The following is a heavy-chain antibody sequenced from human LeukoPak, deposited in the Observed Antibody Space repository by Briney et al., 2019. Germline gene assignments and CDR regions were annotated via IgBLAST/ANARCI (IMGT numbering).Heavy chain of an antibody. CDR3: ARTDCSSTSCYRGPYFDY. Sequence: GGSLRLSCAASGFTFSSYAMHWVRQAPGKGLEWVAVISYDGSNKYYADSVKGRFTISRDHSKNTLYLQMNSLRAEDTAVYYCARTDCSSTSCYRGPYFDYWGQGTLVTVSS. CDR2: ISYDGSNK. D-gene: IGHD2-2*01. V-gene: IGHV3-30*04. J-gene: IGHJ4*02. CDR1: GFTFSSYA.